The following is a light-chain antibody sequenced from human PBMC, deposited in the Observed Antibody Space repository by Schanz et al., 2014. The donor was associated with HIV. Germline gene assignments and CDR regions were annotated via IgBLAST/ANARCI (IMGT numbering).Light chain of an antibody. Sequence: QSALTQPASVSGSPGQSITISCTGTSSDVGGYNNVSWYQHHPGKAPKLMIYDVNERPSGVPARFSGSILGNKAALTITGAEADDESDYYCMLYIDSGIWVFGGGTKLTVL. CDR3: MLYIDSGIWV. V-gene: IGLV2-11*01. CDR2: DVN. J-gene: IGLJ3*02. CDR1: SSDVGGYNN.